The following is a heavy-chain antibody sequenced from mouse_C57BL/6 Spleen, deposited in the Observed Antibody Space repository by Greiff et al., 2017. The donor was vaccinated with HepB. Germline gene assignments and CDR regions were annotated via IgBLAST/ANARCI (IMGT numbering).Heavy chain of an antibody. J-gene: IGHJ4*01. V-gene: IGHV1-22*01. CDR3: ARGVYSNYPRYYAMDY. CDR2: INPNNGGT. Sequence: EVQLQQSGPELVKPGASVKMSCKASGYTFTDYNMHWVKQSHGKSLEWIGYINPNNGGTSYNQKFKGKATLTVNKSSSTAYMELRSLTSEDSAVYYCARGVYSNYPRYYAMDYWGQGTSVTVSS. CDR1: GYTFTDYN. D-gene: IGHD2-5*01.